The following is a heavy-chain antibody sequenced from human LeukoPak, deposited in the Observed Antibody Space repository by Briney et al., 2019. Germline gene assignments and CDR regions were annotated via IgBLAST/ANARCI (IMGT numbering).Heavy chain of an antibody. CDR2: IKQDGSEK. CDR1: GFTFSSYW. Sequence: PGGSLRLSCAASGFTFSSYWMSWVRQAPGKGLEWVANIKQDGSEKYYVDSVKGRFTISRDNAKNSLYLQMNSLRAEDTAVYYCARDYGDYAYYFDYWGQGTLVTVSS. D-gene: IGHD4-17*01. CDR3: ARDYGDYAYYFDY. J-gene: IGHJ4*02. V-gene: IGHV3-7*01.